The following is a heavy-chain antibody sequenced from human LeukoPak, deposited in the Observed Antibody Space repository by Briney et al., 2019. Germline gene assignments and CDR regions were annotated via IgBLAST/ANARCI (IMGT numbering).Heavy chain of an antibody. V-gene: IGHV3-33*08. J-gene: IGHJ3*02. Sequence: PGGSLRLSCAASGFTFSSYAMTWVRQAPGKGLEWVAVIWYDGTNTYYADSVKGRFTISRDNSKNTMYLQMNSLRAEDTAVYYCARDFCSGGSCYPDAFDIWGQGTMVTVSS. CDR2: IWYDGTNT. CDR1: GFTFSSYA. D-gene: IGHD2-15*01. CDR3: ARDFCSGGSCYPDAFDI.